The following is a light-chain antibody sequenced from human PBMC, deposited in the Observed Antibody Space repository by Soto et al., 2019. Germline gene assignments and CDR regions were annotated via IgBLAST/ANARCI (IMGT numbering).Light chain of an antibody. CDR2: DAS. CDR3: QQYDNLPFS. Sequence: DIQMTQSPSSLSASVGDRVTITCRASQDISNYLNWYQHKPGKPPKLLIYDASNLETGVPSRFSGSKSGTAFTFTITSLQPEDIATYYCQQYDNLPFSFGGGTKVEIK. V-gene: IGKV1-33*01. J-gene: IGKJ4*01. CDR1: QDISNY.